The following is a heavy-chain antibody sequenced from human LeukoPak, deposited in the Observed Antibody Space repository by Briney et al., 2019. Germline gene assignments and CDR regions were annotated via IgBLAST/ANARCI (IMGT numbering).Heavy chain of an antibody. CDR3: AAYYGSGSVNYYRGMDI. Sequence: GRSLRLSCAASGFTFSSYAMHWVRQAPGKGLEWVAVISYDGSNKYYADSVKGRFTISRDNAKKLLVLEMKSLRSEDTAVYYCAAYYGSGSVNYYRGMDIWGQGTTVTVSS. CDR1: GFTFSSYA. D-gene: IGHD3-10*01. V-gene: IGHV3-30-3*01. J-gene: IGHJ6*02. CDR2: ISYDGSNK.